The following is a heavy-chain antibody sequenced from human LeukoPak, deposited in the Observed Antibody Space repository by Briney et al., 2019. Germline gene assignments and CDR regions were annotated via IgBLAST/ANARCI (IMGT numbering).Heavy chain of an antibody. Sequence: TGGSLRLSCAASGFTFSSYGMNWVRQAPGKGLEWVSSIHKSGAHTDHADSVKGRFTISRDNSKNTLYLQMNNMKVEDTAVYYCARGGLVRGVIRYAFDYWGQGTLVTVSS. J-gene: IGHJ4*02. CDR1: GFTFSSYG. CDR2: IHKSGAHT. CDR3: ARGGLVRGVIRYAFDY. D-gene: IGHD3-10*01. V-gene: IGHV3-23*01.